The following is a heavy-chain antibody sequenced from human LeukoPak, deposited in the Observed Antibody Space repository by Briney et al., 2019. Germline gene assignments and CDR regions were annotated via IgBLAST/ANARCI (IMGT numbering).Heavy chain of an antibody. CDR3: LSGRFSPWFDP. J-gene: IGHJ5*02. Sequence: PEGSLRLSCEASGFTFNSYAMNWVRQAPGKGLEWVAVISRDGSEKYYADSVKGRFTISRDNSKNTLYLQMKSLRGEDTAVYYCLSGRFSPWFDPRGQGTLVTVSS. D-gene: IGHD3-10*01. V-gene: IGHV3-30*04. CDR1: GFTFNSYA. CDR2: ISRDGSEK.